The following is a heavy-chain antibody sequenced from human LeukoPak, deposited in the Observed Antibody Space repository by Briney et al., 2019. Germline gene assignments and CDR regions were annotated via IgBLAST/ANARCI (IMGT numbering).Heavy chain of an antibody. J-gene: IGHJ4*02. D-gene: IGHD6-19*01. Sequence: PGGSLRLSCAASGFTFSSYAMSWVRQAPGKGLEWASAISASGGSTYYADSMKGRFTISRDNSKNTLYLQMNSLRAEDTAVYYCAKPQRKIVAVAGTVGYFDYWGQGTLVTVSS. CDR2: ISASGGST. CDR1: GFTFSSYA. V-gene: IGHV3-23*01. CDR3: AKPQRKIVAVAGTVGYFDY.